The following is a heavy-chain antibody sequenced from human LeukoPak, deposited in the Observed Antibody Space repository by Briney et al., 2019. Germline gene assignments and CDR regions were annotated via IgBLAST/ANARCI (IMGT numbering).Heavy chain of an antibody. D-gene: IGHD6-19*01. Sequence: SETLSLTCAVYGGSFSGNYWNWLRQPQGTGREWNGVMNHSGSTNYHPSLKSRVTISVDTSKNQFSLKLSSVTAADTAVYYCASLTSGSSGWRTSRDYWGQGTLVTVSS. CDR2: MNHSGST. CDR1: GGSFSGNY. J-gene: IGHJ4*02. V-gene: IGHV4-34*01. CDR3: ASLTSGSSGWRTSRDY.